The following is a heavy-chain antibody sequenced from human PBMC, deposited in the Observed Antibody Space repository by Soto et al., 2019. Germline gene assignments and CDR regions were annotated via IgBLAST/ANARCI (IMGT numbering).Heavy chain of an antibody. Sequence: ASVKVSCKASGYRFTKYDIHWVRQAPGKRLEWMGWVNAGNENTKSSQKFQGRVSITWDTAESRVYMELSSLRSEDTAVYFCATRSPDYANRDFDYWGQGTLVTVSS. V-gene: IGHV1-3*01. CDR2: VNAGNENT. CDR1: GYRFTKYD. D-gene: IGHD4-17*01. CDR3: ATRSPDYANRDFDY. J-gene: IGHJ4*02.